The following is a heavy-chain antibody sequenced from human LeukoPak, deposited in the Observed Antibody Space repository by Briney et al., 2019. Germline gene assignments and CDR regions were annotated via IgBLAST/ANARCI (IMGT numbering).Heavy chain of an antibody. J-gene: IGHJ4*02. CDR3: ASLGYCSGGSCYSDY. Sequence: PSETLSLTCAVYGGSFSGYYWSWIRQPLGKGLEWIGEINHSGSTNYNPSLKSRVTISVDTSKNQFSLKLSSVTAADTAVYYCASLGYCSGGSCYSDYWGQGTLVTVSS. D-gene: IGHD2-15*01. CDR2: INHSGST. V-gene: IGHV4-34*01. CDR1: GGSFSGYY.